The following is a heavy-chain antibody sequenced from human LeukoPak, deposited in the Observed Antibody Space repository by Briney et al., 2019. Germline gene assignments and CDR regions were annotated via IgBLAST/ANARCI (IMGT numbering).Heavy chain of an antibody. J-gene: IGHJ4*02. Sequence: SETLSLTCAVYGGSFSDYFWSWIRQPPGKGLEWIGEISHSRSTTYNPSLRSRVTISGDTSKEQFSLKLSSVTAADTAVYYCVTYYYGSSAPKRNYWGQGILVTVSS. V-gene: IGHV4-34*01. CDR1: GGSFSDYF. D-gene: IGHD3-22*01. CDR2: ISHSRST. CDR3: VTYYYGSSAPKRNY.